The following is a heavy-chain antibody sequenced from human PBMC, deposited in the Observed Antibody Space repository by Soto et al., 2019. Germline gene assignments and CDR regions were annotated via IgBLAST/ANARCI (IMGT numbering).Heavy chain of an antibody. J-gene: IGHJ3*02. CDR1: GVTFSSYS. V-gene: IGHV3-21*01. Sequence: GGSLRLSCAASGVTFSSYSMNWVRQAPGKGLEWVSAISRSGSYIYYADSVKGRFTVSRDNSKSTLSLQMNSLRAEDTGVYYCVRERAPFDAFDIWGQGTMVTVSS. CDR2: ISRSGSYI. CDR3: VRERAPFDAFDI.